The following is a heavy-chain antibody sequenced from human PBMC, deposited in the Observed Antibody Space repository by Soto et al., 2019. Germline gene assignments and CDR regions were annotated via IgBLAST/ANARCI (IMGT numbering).Heavy chain of an antibody. CDR1: DGNIIGGGDH. D-gene: IGHD6-19*01. CDR2: IYYSGST. CDR3: SRRGRGAGTFYYGMGI. Sequence: TVLDGNIIGGGDHRSWKRQLPGKGLEWIVYIYYSGSTYYNPSLKSRVTISVDTSKNQFSLKLSSVTAADTAVYYCSRRGRGAGTFYYGMGICAQGTSVTVSS. J-gene: IGHJ6*02. V-gene: IGHV4-30-4*08.